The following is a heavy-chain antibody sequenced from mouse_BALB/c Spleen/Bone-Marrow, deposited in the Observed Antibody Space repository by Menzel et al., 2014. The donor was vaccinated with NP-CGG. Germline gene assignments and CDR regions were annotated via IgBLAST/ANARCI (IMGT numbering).Heavy chain of an antibody. V-gene: IGHV14-3*02. CDR2: IDPANGNT. CDR3: AGEYYGNYAWYFDV. J-gene: IGHJ1*01. D-gene: IGHD2-1*01. CDR1: GFNIKDTY. Sequence: EVQRVESGAELVKPGASVKLSCTASGFNIKDTYMHWVKQRPEQGLEWIGRIDPANGNTKYDPKFQGKATITADTSSNTAYLQLSSLTSEDTAVYYCAGEYYGNYAWYFDVWGAGTTVAVSS.